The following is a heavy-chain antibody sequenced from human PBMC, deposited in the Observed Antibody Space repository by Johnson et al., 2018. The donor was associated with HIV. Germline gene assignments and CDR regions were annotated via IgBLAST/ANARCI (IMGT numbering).Heavy chain of an antibody. CDR2: INGDGSRT. V-gene: IGHV3-74*02. D-gene: IGHD3-22*01. CDR3: ARVLTFYYDSSGFRNDAFDI. Sequence: MQLVESGGGWVKPGGSLRLSCAASRFTFSDYYMTWIRQAPGKGLVWVSRINGDGSRTSYADSVKGRFTISRDNAKNSLYLQMNGLRAEDTALYYCARVLTFYYDSSGFRNDAFDIWGQGTMVSVSS. CDR1: RFTFSDYY. J-gene: IGHJ3*02.